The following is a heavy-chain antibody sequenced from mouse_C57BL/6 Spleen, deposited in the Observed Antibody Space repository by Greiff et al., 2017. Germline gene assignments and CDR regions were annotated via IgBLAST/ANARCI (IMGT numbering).Heavy chain of an antibody. CDR1: GYAFSSSC. Sequence: VQVVESGPELVKPGASVKISCKASGYAFSSSCMNWVKQRPGKGLEWIGRIYPGDGDTNYNGKFKGKATLTADKSSSTAYMQLSSLTSEDSAVYFCARRGYYYGSSPLAYWGQGTLVTVSA. V-gene: IGHV1-82*01. D-gene: IGHD1-1*01. CDR2: IYPGDGDT. J-gene: IGHJ3*01. CDR3: ARRGYYYGSSPLAY.